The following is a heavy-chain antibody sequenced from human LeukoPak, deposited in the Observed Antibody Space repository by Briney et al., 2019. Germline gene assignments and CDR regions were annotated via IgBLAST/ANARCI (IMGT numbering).Heavy chain of an antibody. J-gene: IGHJ4*02. V-gene: IGHV1-3*01. Sequence: ASVKVSCKASGYTFTNYGISWVRQAPGQRPEWMGCIYAGNGNVKYSQNFQGRVSITRDTSASTAYMELRSLRSEDTAVYYCAREVAIWGQGTLVTVSS. CDR1: GYTFTNYG. CDR2: IYAGNGNV. CDR3: AREVAI. D-gene: IGHD2-15*01.